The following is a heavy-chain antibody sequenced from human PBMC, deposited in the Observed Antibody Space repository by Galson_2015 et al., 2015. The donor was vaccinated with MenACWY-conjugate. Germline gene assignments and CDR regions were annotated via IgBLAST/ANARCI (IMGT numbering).Heavy chain of an antibody. D-gene: IGHD1-26*01. CDR1: GFTFSAYW. CDR2: IKQDGSER. Sequence: SLRLSCAASGFTFSAYWMTWVRQAPGQGLEWVEWVANIKQDGSERYYVDSVKGRFTISRDNAKNSLYLHMNSLRAEDTAVYFCVRTLEGGAFDIWGPGTMVTVSS. V-gene: IGHV3-7*03. CDR3: VRTLEGGAFDI. J-gene: IGHJ3*02.